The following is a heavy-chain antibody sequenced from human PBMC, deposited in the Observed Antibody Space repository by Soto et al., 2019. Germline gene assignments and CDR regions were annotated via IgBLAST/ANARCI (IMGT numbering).Heavy chain of an antibody. J-gene: IGHJ4*02. CDR1: GFTFSSYG. CDR2: ISYDGSNK. D-gene: IGHD6-19*01. V-gene: IGHV3-30*18. CDR3: AKAEQWLPFDY. Sequence: GGSLRLSCAASGFTFSSYGMHWVRQAPGKGLEWVAVISYDGSNKYYADSVKGRFTISRDNSKNTLYLQMNSLRAEDTAVYYCAKAEQWLPFDYWGQGTLVTVSS.